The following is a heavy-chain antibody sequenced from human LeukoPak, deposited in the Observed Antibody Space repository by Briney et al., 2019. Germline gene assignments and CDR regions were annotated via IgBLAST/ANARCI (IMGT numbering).Heavy chain of an antibody. D-gene: IGHD2-2*01. V-gene: IGHV4-61*09. Sequence: SQTLSLSCTVSGDSISSGNYYWTWIRQPAGEGLEWIGHIYTSRSTNYNPSLKSRVTISVDTSKNQFSLKLSSVTAADTAVYYCARDRGGYCSSTSCYAGHWFDPWGQGTLVTVSS. CDR1: GDSISSGNYY. CDR2: IYTSRST. CDR3: ARDRGGYCSSTSCYAGHWFDP. J-gene: IGHJ5*02.